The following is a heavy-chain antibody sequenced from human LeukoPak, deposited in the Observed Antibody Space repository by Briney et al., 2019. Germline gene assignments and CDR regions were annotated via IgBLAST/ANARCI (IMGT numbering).Heavy chain of an antibody. J-gene: IGHJ3*02. CDR1: GGTFSSYA. CDR3: ARVGDDDAFDI. D-gene: IGHD5-24*01. CDR2: INPSGGST. Sequence: ASVKVSCKASGGTFSSYAISWVRQAPGQGLEWMGIINPSGGSTSYAQKFQGRVTMTRDTSTSTVYMELSSLRSEDTAVYYCARVGDDDAFDIWGQGTMVTVSS. V-gene: IGHV1-46*01.